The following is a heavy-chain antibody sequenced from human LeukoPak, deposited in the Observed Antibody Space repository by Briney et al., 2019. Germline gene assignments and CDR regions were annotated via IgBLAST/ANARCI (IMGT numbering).Heavy chain of an antibody. J-gene: IGHJ4*02. V-gene: IGHV3-30*02. CDR3: AKEGYSSGWYEGY. CDR1: GFTFSTYG. CDR2: IRDDGSNK. Sequence: PGGSLRLSCAASGFTFSTYGIHWVRQAPGMGLEWVAVIRDDGSNKYYADSVKGRFTISRDNFMNTVYLQMNSLRPEDTAVYYCAKEGYSSGWYEGYWGQGTLVTGPS. D-gene: IGHD6-19*01.